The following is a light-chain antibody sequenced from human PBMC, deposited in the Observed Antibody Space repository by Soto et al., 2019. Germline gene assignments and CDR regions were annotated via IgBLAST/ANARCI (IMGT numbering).Light chain of an antibody. J-gene: IGLJ3*02. CDR2: DVN. CDR3: CSYAGSYSWV. Sequence: QSALTQPRSVSASPGQSVTISCTGTSSDVGSYKSVSWYQQYPGKAPKLMIYDVNKRPSGVPDRLSGSKSGNTASLTISWLQADDESDYYCCSYAGSYSWVFGGGTQLTVL. V-gene: IGLV2-11*01. CDR1: SSDVGSYKS.